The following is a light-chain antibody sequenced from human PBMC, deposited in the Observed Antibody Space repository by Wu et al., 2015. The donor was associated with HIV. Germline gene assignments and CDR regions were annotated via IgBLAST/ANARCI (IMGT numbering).Light chain of an antibody. Sequence: ETVMAQSPATLSVSSGERVTLSCRASQSVSSKLAWYQQKPGQAPRLLIFDASSRATGTPARFSGSGSGTEFTLSISSLQSEDFAVYYCQQRANWPLTFGGGTKVEIK. J-gene: IGKJ4*01. V-gene: IGKV3-15*01. CDR1: QSVSSK. CDR3: QQRANWPLT. CDR2: DAS.